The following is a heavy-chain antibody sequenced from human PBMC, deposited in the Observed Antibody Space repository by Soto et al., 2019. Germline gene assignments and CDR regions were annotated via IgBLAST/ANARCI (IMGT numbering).Heavy chain of an antibody. Sequence: GESLKISNNVSGYNFISYWVVLVSQITGKGLEWMGIIYPDDSDTSYGPSFQGQVTISADKSISTAYLQWSSLKASDTAMYYCARQAGRLGYNLLTGYPYYFDSWGQGTPVTVSS. J-gene: IGHJ4*02. V-gene: IGHV5-51*01. CDR1: GYNFISYW. CDR2: IYPDDSDT. D-gene: IGHD3-9*01. CDR3: ARQAGRLGYNLLTGYPYYFDS.